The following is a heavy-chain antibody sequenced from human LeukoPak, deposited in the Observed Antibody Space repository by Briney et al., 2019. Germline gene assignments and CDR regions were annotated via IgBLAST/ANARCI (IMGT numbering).Heavy chain of an antibody. J-gene: IGHJ4*02. Sequence: GESLKISCKGSGYSFTSNWIGWVRQIPGKGLEWMGIIYPGDSETKYSPSFQGRVTISADKSISTPYLQWSSLNAADTAMYYCARGGPYDSSGYDVYYFDYWGQGTLVTVSS. CDR2: IYPGDSET. CDR3: ARGGPYDSSGYDVYYFDY. D-gene: IGHD3-22*01. CDR1: GYSFTSNW. V-gene: IGHV5-51*03.